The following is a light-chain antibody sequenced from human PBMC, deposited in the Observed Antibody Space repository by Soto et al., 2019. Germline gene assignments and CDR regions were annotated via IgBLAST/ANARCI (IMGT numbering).Light chain of an antibody. CDR3: AAWDDSLNGWV. V-gene: IGLV1-44*01. Sequence: QAVVTQPPSASGTPGQRVTIFCSGSSSNIGSNTVNWYQQLPGMAPKLLIFSDTQRPSGVPDRFSGSKSDASASLAISGLQSEDEADYYCAAWDDSLNGWVFGGGTKLTVL. J-gene: IGLJ3*02. CDR2: SDT. CDR1: SSNIGSNT.